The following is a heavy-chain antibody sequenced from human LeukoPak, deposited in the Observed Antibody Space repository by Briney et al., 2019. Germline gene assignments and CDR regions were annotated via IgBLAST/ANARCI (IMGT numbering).Heavy chain of an antibody. Sequence: SVKVSCKASGGTFSSYAISWVRQAPGQGLEWMGGIIPIFGKANYAQKFQGRVTITADESTSTAYMELSSLRSEDTAVYYCARAGIAAAGTLDYWGQRTLVTVSS. V-gene: IGHV1-69*13. J-gene: IGHJ4*02. D-gene: IGHD6-13*01. CDR3: ARAGIAAAGTLDY. CDR2: IIPIFGKA. CDR1: GGTFSSYA.